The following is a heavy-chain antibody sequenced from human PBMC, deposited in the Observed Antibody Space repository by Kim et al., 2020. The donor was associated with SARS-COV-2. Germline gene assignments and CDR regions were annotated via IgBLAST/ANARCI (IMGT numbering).Heavy chain of an antibody. CDR3: AKGDCGSSTCYTTNY. V-gene: IGHV3-23*01. Sequence: DSVKGRFTIYRDNSKNTLFLQMNILRAEDTAMYYCAKGDCGSSTCYTTNYWGRGTLVTVSS. D-gene: IGHD2-2*02. J-gene: IGHJ4*02.